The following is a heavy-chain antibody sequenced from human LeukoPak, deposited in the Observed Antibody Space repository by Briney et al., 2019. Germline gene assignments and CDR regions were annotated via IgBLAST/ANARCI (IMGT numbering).Heavy chain of an antibody. CDR1: GFTFSSYS. D-gene: IGHD2/OR15-2a*01. CDR2: IRSDGSDA. J-gene: IGHJ4*02. V-gene: IGHV3-74*01. CDR3: ARDWFHAIDY. Sequence: GGSLRLSCAASGFTFSSYSMNWVRQVPGKGLVWVSRIRSDGSDARYAESVKGRFTISRDNAKNTLYLQMNSLRDKDTAVYYCARDWFHAIDYWGQGTLVTVSS.